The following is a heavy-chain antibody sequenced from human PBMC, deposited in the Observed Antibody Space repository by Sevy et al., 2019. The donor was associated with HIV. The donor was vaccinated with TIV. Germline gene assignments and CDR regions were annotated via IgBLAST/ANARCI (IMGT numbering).Heavy chain of an antibody. CDR1: GYTFTSYG. J-gene: IGHJ3*02. Sequence: ASVKVSCKASGYTFTSYGISWVRQAPGQGLEWMGWISAYNGNTNYAQKLQGRVTMTTDTSTSTAYMELRSLRSDDTAVYYCARARYYYDSSGSPQAAFDIWGQGTMVTVSS. CDR3: ARARYYYDSSGSPQAAFDI. CDR2: ISAYNGNT. V-gene: IGHV1-18*01. D-gene: IGHD3-22*01.